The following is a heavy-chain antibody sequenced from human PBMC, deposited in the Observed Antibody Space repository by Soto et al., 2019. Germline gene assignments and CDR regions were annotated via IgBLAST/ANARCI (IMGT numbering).Heavy chain of an antibody. Sequence: QVQLVESGGGVVQPGKSLRLSCAASGFTFSNYAMHWVRQAPGKGLEWVAVTSYDGNNEYYAYSVKGRFTNSRDNSRNTLYLQINRLRVEDTAVYYCARDRWETHYERYLCDYWGQGTLVTVSS. J-gene: IGHJ4*02. CDR3: ARDRWETHYERYLCDY. CDR2: TSYDGNNE. CDR1: GFTFSNYA. V-gene: IGHV3-30-3*01. D-gene: IGHD1-26*01.